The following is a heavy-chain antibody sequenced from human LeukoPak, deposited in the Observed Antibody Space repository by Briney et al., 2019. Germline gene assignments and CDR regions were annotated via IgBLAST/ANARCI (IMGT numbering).Heavy chain of an antibody. D-gene: IGHD5-24*01. CDR1: GYTFTSYA. V-gene: IGHV1-3*01. CDR3: ARHILQMPTIGGFDGFNI. Sequence: ASVKVSCKASGYTFTSYAMHWVRQAPGQRLEWMGWINAGNGNTKYSQKFQGRVTMTRDTSTSTVYMELSSLRSEDTAVYYCARHILQMPTIGGFDGFNIWGQGTMVTVSS. J-gene: IGHJ3*02. CDR2: INAGNGNT.